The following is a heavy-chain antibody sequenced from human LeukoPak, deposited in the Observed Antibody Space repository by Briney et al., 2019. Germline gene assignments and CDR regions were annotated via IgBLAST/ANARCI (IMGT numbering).Heavy chain of an antibody. V-gene: IGHV1-69*13. CDR3: ASTPSYYDFWSFFDY. CDR2: IIPIFGTA. D-gene: IGHD3-3*01. Sequence: SVNVSCKASGGTFTSYAISWVRQAPGQGLEWMGGIIPIFGTANYAQKFQGRVTITADESTSTAYMELSSLRSEDTAVYYCASTPSYYDFWSFFDYWGQETLVTVSS. CDR1: GGTFTSYA. J-gene: IGHJ4*02.